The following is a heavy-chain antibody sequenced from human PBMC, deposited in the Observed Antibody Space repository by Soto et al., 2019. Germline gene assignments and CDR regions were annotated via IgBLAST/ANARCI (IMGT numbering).Heavy chain of an antibody. CDR3: AKDISSGYYYYYYGMDV. CDR2: NSWNSGSI. Sequence: GGSLRLSCAASGFTFDDYAMHWVRQAPGKGLEWVSGNSWNSGSIGYADSVKGRFTISRDNAKNSLYLQMNSLRAEDTALYYCAKDISSGYYYYYYGMDVWGQGTTVTVSS. V-gene: IGHV3-9*01. D-gene: IGHD6-19*01. CDR1: GFTFDDYA. J-gene: IGHJ6*02.